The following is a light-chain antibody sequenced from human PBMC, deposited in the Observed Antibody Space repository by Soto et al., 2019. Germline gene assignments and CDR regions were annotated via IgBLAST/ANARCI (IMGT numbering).Light chain of an antibody. Sequence: IVMTQSPATLSVSPGEGVTLSCRASQSVRSHLAWYQQKPGQAPSLLIYATSSRATGIPDRFSGSGSGTDFTLTISRLDPEDFAVYYCQQYGSSPRTFGQGTRLEI. V-gene: IGKV3-20*01. CDR3: QQYGSSPRT. J-gene: IGKJ5*01. CDR2: ATS. CDR1: QSVRSH.